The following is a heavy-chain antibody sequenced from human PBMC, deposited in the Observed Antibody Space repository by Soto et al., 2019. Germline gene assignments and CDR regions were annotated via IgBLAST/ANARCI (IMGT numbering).Heavy chain of an antibody. CDR1: GFTFSNVW. J-gene: IGHJ5*02. Sequence: GGSLRLSCAASGFTFSNVWLSWVRQGPGKGLEWLGRIKSRTENETTDYASPARGRFIISRDDSKNMLYLQLNSLKSEDTSVYYCVTVLPHANSWFDPWGQGTLVTVSS. V-gene: IGHV3-15*01. CDR3: VTVLPHANSWFDP. CDR2: IKSRTENETT. D-gene: IGHD2-2*01.